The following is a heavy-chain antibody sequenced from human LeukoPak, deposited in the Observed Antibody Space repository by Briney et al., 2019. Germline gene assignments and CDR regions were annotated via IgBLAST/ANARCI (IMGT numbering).Heavy chain of an antibody. CDR1: GFTFSSYA. D-gene: IGHD2-2*01. CDR2: ISGSGGST. J-gene: IGHJ4*02. V-gene: IGHV3-23*01. CDR3: AKGLLGVPAAFYFDY. Sequence: GGSLRLSCAASGFTFSSYAMSWVRQAPGKGLEWVSAISGSGGSTYYADSVKGRFTISRDNSKNTLYLQMNSLRAEDTAVYYCAKGLLGVPAAFYFDYWGQGTLVTVSS.